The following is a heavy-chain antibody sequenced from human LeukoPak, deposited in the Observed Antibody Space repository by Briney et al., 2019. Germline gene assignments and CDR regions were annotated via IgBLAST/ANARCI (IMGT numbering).Heavy chain of an antibody. J-gene: IGHJ4*02. CDR2: FSYSGST. Sequence: PSETLSLTCSLSGVSLSDYHWIWIRQPPAKGLEWMGYFSYSGSTRYNPSLKSRVTMSVDTSKNQFSLRLNSVAAADTAVYYCARMYSGTSYYFDFWGQGTLVTVSS. CDR1: GVSLSDYH. CDR3: ARMYSGTSYYFDF. D-gene: IGHD1-26*01. V-gene: IGHV4-59*01.